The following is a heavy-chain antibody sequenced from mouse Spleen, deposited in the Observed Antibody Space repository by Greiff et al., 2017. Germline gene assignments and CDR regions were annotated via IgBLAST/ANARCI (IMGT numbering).Heavy chain of an antibody. J-gene: IGHJ2*01. CDR1: GYSFTGYY. CDR2: INPSTGGT. Sequence: VQLQQSGPELVKPGASVKISCKASGYSFTGYYMNWVKQSPEKSLEWIGEINPSTGGTTYNQKFKAKATLTVDKSSSTAYMQLKSLTSEDSAVYYCARLYRYDDYWGQGTTLTVSS. CDR3: ARLYRYDDY. V-gene: IGHV1-42*01. D-gene: IGHD2-14*01.